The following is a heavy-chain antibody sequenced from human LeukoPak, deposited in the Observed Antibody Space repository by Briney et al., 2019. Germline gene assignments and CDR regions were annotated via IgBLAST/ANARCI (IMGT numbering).Heavy chain of an antibody. J-gene: IGHJ4*02. Sequence: ASVKVSCKASGYTFTRYGISWVRQAPGQGLEWMGWISAYNGNTNYAQKLQHRVTMTTDTSTSTAYMELRSLRSDDTAVYYCARNCSGGGVDYWGQGTLVTVSS. CDR1: GYTFTRYG. D-gene: IGHD2-15*01. V-gene: IGHV1-18*01. CDR3: ARNCSGGGVDY. CDR2: ISAYNGNT.